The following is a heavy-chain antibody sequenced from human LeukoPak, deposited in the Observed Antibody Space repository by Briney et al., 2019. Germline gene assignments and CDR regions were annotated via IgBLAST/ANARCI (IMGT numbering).Heavy chain of an antibody. CDR1: GGSFSGYY. D-gene: IGHD3-22*01. CDR3: ARGLSSGYYYDSSGPKINYFDY. Sequence: SETLSLTCAVYGGSFSGYYWSWIRQPPGKGLEWIGEINHSGSTNYNPSLKSRVTISVDTSKNQFSLKLSSVTAADTAVYYCARGLSSGYYYDSSGPKINYFDYWGQGTLVTVSS. J-gene: IGHJ4*02. V-gene: IGHV4-34*01. CDR2: INHSGST.